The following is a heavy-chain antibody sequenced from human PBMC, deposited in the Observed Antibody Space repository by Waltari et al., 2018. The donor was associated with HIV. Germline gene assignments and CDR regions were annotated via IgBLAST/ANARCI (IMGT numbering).Heavy chain of an antibody. CDR1: GFPFTNYG. Sequence: QVQLVESGGGVVQPGTSLRLSCAASGFPFTNYGMHWVRQAPGKGLEWVGIIWNDGSKKFYADSVKGRLTISRDNSKRTVYLQMNRLRAEDTAIYYCARDIGPPPFTYYLDQWGQGALVIVSS. J-gene: IGHJ4*02. D-gene: IGHD2-21*01. CDR3: ARDIGPPPFTYYLDQ. V-gene: IGHV3-33*01. CDR2: IWNDGSKK.